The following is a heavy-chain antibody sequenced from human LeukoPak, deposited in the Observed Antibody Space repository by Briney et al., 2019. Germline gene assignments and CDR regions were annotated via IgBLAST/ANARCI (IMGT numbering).Heavy chain of an antibody. J-gene: IGHJ4*02. V-gene: IGHV4-34*01. Sequence: PSETLSLTCAVYGGSFSGYYWSWIRQPPGKGLEWIGEINHSGSTNYNPSLKSRVTISVDTSKNQFSLKLSSVTTADTAVYYCARVTMVLYYFDYWGQGTLVTVSS. CDR2: INHSGST. D-gene: IGHD3-10*01. CDR3: ARVTMVLYYFDY. CDR1: GGSFSGYY.